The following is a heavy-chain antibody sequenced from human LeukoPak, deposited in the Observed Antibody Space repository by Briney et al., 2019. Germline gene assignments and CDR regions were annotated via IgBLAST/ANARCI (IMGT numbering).Heavy chain of an antibody. J-gene: IGHJ4*02. CDR2: VYSSGSI. D-gene: IGHD3-22*01. CDR3: ARQDNSGYYYLDY. V-gene: IGHV4-4*07. Sequence: SETLSLTCTVSGGSNRSYHWSWIRQPAGKGLEWIGRVYSSGSINYNPSLKSRVTMSVDTSKNQFSLKLNSVTAADTAVYYCARQDNSGYYYLDYWGQGTLVTVSS. CDR1: GGSNRSYH.